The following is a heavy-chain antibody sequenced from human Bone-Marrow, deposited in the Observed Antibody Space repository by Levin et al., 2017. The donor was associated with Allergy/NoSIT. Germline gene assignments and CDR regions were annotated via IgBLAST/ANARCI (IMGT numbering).Heavy chain of an antibody. Sequence: GGSLRLSCAGSEFNFSNYAMHWVRQAPGKGLEWVAVTSFDGRNKYYADSVKGRFTIFRDNSKNTLYVQMNSLRVEDTAVYYCAKVIGSSWYPYYFYGMDVWGQGTAVTVSS. CDR3: AKVIGSSWYPYYFYGMDV. CDR2: TSFDGRNK. V-gene: IGHV3-30*04. D-gene: IGHD6-13*01. J-gene: IGHJ6*02. CDR1: EFNFSNYA.